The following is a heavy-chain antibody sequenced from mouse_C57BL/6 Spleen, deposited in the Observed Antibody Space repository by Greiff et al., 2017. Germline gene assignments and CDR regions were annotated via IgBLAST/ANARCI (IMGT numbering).Heavy chain of an antibody. CDR1: GYTFTDYY. CDR2: IYPGSGNT. J-gene: IGHJ3*01. CDR3: ARGDYYGSSFSWFAY. Sequence: QVQLKESGPELVKPGASVKISCKASGYTFTDYYINWVKQRPGQGLEWIGWIYPGSGNTKYNEKFKGKATLTVGTSSSTAYMQLSSLTSEDSAVYFCARGDYYGSSFSWFAYWGQGTLVTVSA. D-gene: IGHD1-1*01. V-gene: IGHV1-84*01.